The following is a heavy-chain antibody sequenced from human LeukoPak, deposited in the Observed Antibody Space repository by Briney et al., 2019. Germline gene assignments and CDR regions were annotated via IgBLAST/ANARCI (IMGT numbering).Heavy chain of an antibody. V-gene: IGHV3-21*04. Sequence: GGSLRLSCAASGFTLSSYSMNWVRQAPGKGLEWVSSISSSSSYRYYADSVKGRFTISRDNAKSPLYLQMNSLRAEDTAVYYCARTVVAEDYFDYWGQGTLVTVSS. D-gene: IGHD2-15*01. CDR2: ISSSSSYR. J-gene: IGHJ4*02. CDR3: ARTVVAEDYFDY. CDR1: GFTLSSYS.